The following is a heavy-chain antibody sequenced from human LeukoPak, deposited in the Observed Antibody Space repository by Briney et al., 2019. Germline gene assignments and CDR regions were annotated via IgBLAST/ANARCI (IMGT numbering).Heavy chain of an antibody. Sequence: ASVKVSCKASGYTFTGYYMHWVRQAPGQGLEWMGRINPNSGGTNYAQKFQGRVTITTDESTSTAYMELSSLRSEDTAVYYCARLLAAAGHSHDYWGQGTLVTVSS. CDR1: GYTFTGYY. J-gene: IGHJ4*02. V-gene: IGHV1-2*06. D-gene: IGHD6-13*01. CDR3: ARLLAAAGHSHDY. CDR2: INPNSGGT.